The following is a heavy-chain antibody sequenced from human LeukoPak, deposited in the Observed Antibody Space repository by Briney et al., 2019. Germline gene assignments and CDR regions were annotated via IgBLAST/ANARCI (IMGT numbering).Heavy chain of an antibody. CDR1: GGSISSGDYY. J-gene: IGHJ4*02. D-gene: IGHD2-2*01. V-gene: IGHV4-30-4*08. Sequence: PSQTLSLTXTVSGGSISSGDYYWSWIRQPPGKGLEWIVYIYYSGSTYYNPSLKSRVTISVDTSKNQFSLKLSSVTAADTAVYYCASGPTMKGIVVVPAAIVSWGQGTLVTVSS. CDR3: ASGPTMKGIVVVPAAIVS. CDR2: IYYSGST.